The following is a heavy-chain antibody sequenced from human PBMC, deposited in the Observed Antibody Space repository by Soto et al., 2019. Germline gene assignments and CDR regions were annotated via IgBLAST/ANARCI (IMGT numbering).Heavy chain of an antibody. J-gene: IGHJ5*02. V-gene: IGHV4-61*01. CDR3: ARKIAAAHKNWFDP. CDR1: GGSVSSGSYY. Sequence: PSETLSLTCTVSGGSVSSGSYYWSWIRQPPGKGLEWIGYIYYSGSTNYNPSLKSRVTISVDTSKNQFSLKLSSVTAADTAVYYCARKIAAAHKNWFDPWGQGTLVTVSS. D-gene: IGHD6-13*01. CDR2: IYYSGST.